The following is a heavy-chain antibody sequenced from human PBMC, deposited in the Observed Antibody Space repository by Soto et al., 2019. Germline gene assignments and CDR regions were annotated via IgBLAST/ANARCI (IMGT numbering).Heavy chain of an antibody. V-gene: IGHV3-7*05. Sequence: EVQLVESGGGLVQPGGSLRLSCAASGFTFSSYWMSWVRQAPGKGLEWVANIKQDGSEKYYVDSVKGRFTISRDNAKNSLYLQMNSLRAEDTAVSYCARDTGIAVAGMWYWGQGTLVTVSS. CDR3: ARDTGIAVAGMWY. J-gene: IGHJ4*02. CDR2: IKQDGSEK. CDR1: GFTFSSYW. D-gene: IGHD6-19*01.